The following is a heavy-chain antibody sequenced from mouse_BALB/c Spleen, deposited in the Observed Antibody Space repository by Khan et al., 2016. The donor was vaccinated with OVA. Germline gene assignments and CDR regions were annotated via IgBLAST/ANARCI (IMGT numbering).Heavy chain of an antibody. CDR2: SYPGSGYT. J-gene: IGHJ3*01. V-gene: IGHV1-77*01. D-gene: IGHD1-1*01. CDR3: ARADYGGFAY. Sequence: QVQLQQSGPELVKPGASVKMSCKASGYTFTDYLINWVKQRTGQGLEWIGESYPGSGYTNYNEKFKGKATLTSDKSSNIAYIQLSSLTSEDSAVYFCARADYGGFAYWGQGTLVTVSS. CDR1: GYTFTDYL.